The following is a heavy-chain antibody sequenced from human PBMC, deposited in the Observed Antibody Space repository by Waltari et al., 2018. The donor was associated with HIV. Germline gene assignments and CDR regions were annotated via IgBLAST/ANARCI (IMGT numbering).Heavy chain of an antibody. V-gene: IGHV4-39*01. CDR2: IHYSGST. J-gene: IGHJ4*02. D-gene: IGHD1-26*01. CDR1: GVSLSSSRSY. CDR3: ARQRAGAVYYFDY. Sequence: QLQLQESGPGLVKPSATLSLTCTLSGVSLSSSRSYLGWIRHPPGKGLEWIGSIHYSGSTYYNPSLKSRVTLSVDTSKNQFSLKLSSVTAADTAVYYCARQRAGAVYYFDYWGQGTLVTVSS.